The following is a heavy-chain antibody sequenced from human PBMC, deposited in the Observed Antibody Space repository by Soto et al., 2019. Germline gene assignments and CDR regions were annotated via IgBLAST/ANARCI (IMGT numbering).Heavy chain of an antibody. J-gene: IGHJ4*02. CDR3: AREGRDDILTGYIDY. V-gene: IGHV4-59*01. CDR1: GGSISSYY. Sequence: TSETLSLTCTVSGGSISSYYWSWIRQPPGKGLEWIGYIYYSGSTNYNPSLKSRVTISVDTSKNQFSLKLSSVTAADTAVYHCAREGRDDILTGYIDYWGQGTLVTVSS. D-gene: IGHD3-9*01. CDR2: IYYSGST.